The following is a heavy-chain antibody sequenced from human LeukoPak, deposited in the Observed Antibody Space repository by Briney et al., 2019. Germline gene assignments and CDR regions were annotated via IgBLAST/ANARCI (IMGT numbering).Heavy chain of an antibody. CDR3: AKPPFRSGSYYDY. V-gene: IGHV3-43*02. Sequence: PGGSLRLSCAASGFTFDDYAMHWVRQAPGKGLEWVSLIIGDGGSTYYADSVKGRFTISRDNSKNSLYLQMNSLRTEDSALYYCAKPPFRSGSYYDYWGQGTLVTVSS. D-gene: IGHD3-10*01. J-gene: IGHJ4*02. CDR2: IIGDGGST. CDR1: GFTFDDYA.